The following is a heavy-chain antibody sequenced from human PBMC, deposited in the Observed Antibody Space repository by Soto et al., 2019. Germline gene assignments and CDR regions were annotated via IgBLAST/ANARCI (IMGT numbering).Heavy chain of an antibody. Sequence: GGSLRLSCAASGFTFSSYSMNWARQAPGKGLEWVSSISGSGGSTYYADSVKGRFTISRHNSKNTLYLQMNSLRAEDTAVYYCARGTIDYGDYVHYYYYYMDVWGKGTTVTVSS. D-gene: IGHD4-17*01. V-gene: IGHV3-23*01. CDR2: ISGSGGST. J-gene: IGHJ6*03. CDR1: GFTFSSYS. CDR3: ARGTIDYGDYVHYYYYYMDV.